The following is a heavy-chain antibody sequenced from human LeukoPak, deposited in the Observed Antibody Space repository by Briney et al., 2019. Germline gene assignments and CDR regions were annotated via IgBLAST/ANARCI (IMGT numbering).Heavy chain of an antibody. J-gene: IGHJ6*03. Sequence: SETLSLTCSVSGGSISSYYWSWIRQPAGKGLEWIGRIYTSGSTDYNPSLKGRVTISVDTSKNQVSLKLDSVTAADTAVYYCARSAYYYHYMDFWGKGTTVTVSS. CDR2: IYTSGST. CDR1: GGSISSYY. CDR3: ARSAYYYHYMDF. V-gene: IGHV4-4*07.